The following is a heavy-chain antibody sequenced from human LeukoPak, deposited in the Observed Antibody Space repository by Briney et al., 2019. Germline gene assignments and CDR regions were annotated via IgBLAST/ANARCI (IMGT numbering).Heavy chain of an antibody. Sequence: GGSLRLSCAASGFTFSSYGMHWVRQAPGKGLEWVAVIWYDGSNKYYADSVKGGFTISRDNSKNTLYLQMYSLRAEDTAVYYCAKDTRYCSSTSCYGIYYMDVWGKGTTVTVSS. D-gene: IGHD2-2*01. J-gene: IGHJ6*03. CDR3: AKDTRYCSSTSCYGIYYMDV. V-gene: IGHV3-33*06. CDR1: GFTFSSYG. CDR2: IWYDGSNK.